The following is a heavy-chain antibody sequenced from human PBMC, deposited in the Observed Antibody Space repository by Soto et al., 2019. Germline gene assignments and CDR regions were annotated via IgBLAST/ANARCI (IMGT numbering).Heavy chain of an antibody. CDR3: AGGRYCRGGSCYYGLVSVAFDI. Sequence: SQTLSLTCTVSGGSISSYYWSWIRQPPGKGREWIGYIYYSGSTNYNPSLKSRVIISVDTSKNQFSLKLSSVTAADTAVYYCAGGRYCRGGSCYYGLVSVAFDIWGQGTMVTVSS. D-gene: IGHD2-15*01. V-gene: IGHV4-59*01. J-gene: IGHJ3*02. CDR1: GGSISSYY. CDR2: IYYSGST.